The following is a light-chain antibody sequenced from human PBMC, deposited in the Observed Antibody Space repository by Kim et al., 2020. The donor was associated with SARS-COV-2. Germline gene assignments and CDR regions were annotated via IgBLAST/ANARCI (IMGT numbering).Light chain of an antibody. J-gene: IGKJ1*01. CDR3: QQYNRYWT. CDR2: DAS. CDR1: HRIGKW. Sequence: ALVGDRSTLTCRASHRIGKWLAWYQQKPGEAPNLLIYDASSLESWVPSRFTGSGSGTEFTLTIRRQQLYDYATYYYQQYNRYWTYGQGTKVDIK. V-gene: IGKV1-5*01.